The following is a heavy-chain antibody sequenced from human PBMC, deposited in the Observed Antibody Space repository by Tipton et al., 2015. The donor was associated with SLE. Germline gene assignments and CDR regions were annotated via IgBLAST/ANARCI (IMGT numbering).Heavy chain of an antibody. J-gene: IGHJ6*02. V-gene: IGHV4-39*07. Sequence: TLSLTCTVSGDSTSSSNYYWGWIRQPPGRGLEWIGSINYSGSTYYNPSLRSRVTISIDSSNNQFSLRLSSVTAADTAVYFCARAGGYDYYYSGMDVWGQGTTVTVSS. D-gene: IGHD5-12*01. CDR1: GDSTSSSNYY. CDR2: INYSGST. CDR3: ARAGGYDYYYSGMDV.